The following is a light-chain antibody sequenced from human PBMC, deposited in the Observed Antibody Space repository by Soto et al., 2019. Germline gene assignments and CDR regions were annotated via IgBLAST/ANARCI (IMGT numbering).Light chain of an antibody. Sequence: QSVLTQPPSASGTPGQRVTISCSGSSSNIGSNTVNWYQQPPGTAPKLLIYSNNQRPSGVPDRFSGSKSGTSASLAISGLQSEDEADYYCAAWDDSLNGSVFGTGTKVTVL. CDR2: SNN. CDR1: SSNIGSNT. V-gene: IGLV1-44*01. J-gene: IGLJ1*01. CDR3: AAWDDSLNGSV.